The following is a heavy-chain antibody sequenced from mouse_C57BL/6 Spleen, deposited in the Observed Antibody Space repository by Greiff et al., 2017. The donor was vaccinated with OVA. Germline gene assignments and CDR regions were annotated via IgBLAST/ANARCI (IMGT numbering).Heavy chain of an antibody. V-gene: IGHV3-6*01. Sequence: EVKLQESGPGLVKPSQSLSLTCSVTGYSITSGYYWNWIRQFPGNKLEWMGYISYDGSNNYNPSLKNRISITRDTSKNQFFLKLNSVTTEDTATYYCAREAGIAMDYWGQGTSVTVSS. J-gene: IGHJ4*01. CDR3: AREAGIAMDY. CDR2: ISYDGSN. D-gene: IGHD2-14*01. CDR1: GYSITSGYY.